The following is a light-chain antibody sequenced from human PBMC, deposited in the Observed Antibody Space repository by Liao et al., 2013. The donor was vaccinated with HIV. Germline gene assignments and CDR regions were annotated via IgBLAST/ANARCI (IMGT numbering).Light chain of an antibody. CDR3: HVWDRVTDYPI. Sequence: SYVLTQPPSVSVAPGKTARITCGGNNIATKRVHWYRQAPGQAPVMVISYNSDRPSGIPERFSGSGSKSGNKATLTISRVEAGDEADYYCHVWDRVTDYPIFGGGTRLTVL. V-gene: IGLV3-21*04. CDR2: YNS. J-gene: IGLJ2*01. CDR1: NIATKR.